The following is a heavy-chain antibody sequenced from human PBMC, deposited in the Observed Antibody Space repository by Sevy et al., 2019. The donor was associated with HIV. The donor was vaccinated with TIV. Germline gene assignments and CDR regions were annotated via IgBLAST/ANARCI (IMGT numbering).Heavy chain of an antibody. CDR1: GYTFTGYY. Sequence: ASVKVSCKASGYTFTGYYMHWVRQAPGQGLEWMGRINPSSGGTIYAQRFQGRVTMPRDTSISTAYMELSRLRSDDTAVYYCARSTYSSNSGWALDIWGQGTKVTVSS. D-gene: IGHD6-13*01. V-gene: IGHV1-2*06. J-gene: IGHJ3*02. CDR2: INPSSGGT. CDR3: ARSTYSSNSGWALDI.